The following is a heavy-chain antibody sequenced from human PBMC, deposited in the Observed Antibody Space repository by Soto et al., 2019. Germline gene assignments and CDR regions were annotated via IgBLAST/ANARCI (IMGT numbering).Heavy chain of an antibody. V-gene: IGHV1-24*01. CDR3: ARERKDFWSGYWSPDAFDI. CDR1: GYTLTELS. J-gene: IGHJ3*02. Sequence: ASVKVSCKVSGYTLTELSMHWVRQAPGKGLEWMGGFDPEDGETIYAQKFQGRVTITRDTSASTAYMEVSSLRSEDTAVYYCARERKDFWSGYWSPDAFDIWGQGTMVTVSS. D-gene: IGHD3-3*01. CDR2: FDPEDGET.